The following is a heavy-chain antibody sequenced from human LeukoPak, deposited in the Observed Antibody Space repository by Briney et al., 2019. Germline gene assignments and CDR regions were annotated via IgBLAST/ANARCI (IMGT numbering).Heavy chain of an antibody. CDR3: ARSPWFVVVPAAIVGDAFDI. Sequence: SETLSLTCTVSGGSISSYYWSWIRQPAGKGLEWIGRIYTSGSTNYNPPLKSRVTISVDTSKNQFSLKLSSMTAADTAVYYCARSPWFVVVPAAIVGDAFDIWGQGTMVTVSS. CDR2: IYTSGST. V-gene: IGHV4-4*07. D-gene: IGHD2-2*02. J-gene: IGHJ3*02. CDR1: GGSISSYY.